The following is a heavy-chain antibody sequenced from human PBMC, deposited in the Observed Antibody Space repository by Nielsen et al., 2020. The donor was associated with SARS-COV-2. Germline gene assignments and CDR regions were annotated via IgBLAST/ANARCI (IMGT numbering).Heavy chain of an antibody. V-gene: IGHV4-31*03. D-gene: IGHD2-8*01. CDR2: RAYSGNT. CDR3: ARGNGWFDP. Sequence: SETLSLTCTVSDGSFRSEGSYWSWIRQHPRKGLEWIGDRAYSGNTYYNPSLKSRLSIYVDTSKNLFSLRLTSVTTADTATYYCARGNGWFDPWGQGTRVTVSS. CDR1: DGSFRSEGSY. J-gene: IGHJ5*02.